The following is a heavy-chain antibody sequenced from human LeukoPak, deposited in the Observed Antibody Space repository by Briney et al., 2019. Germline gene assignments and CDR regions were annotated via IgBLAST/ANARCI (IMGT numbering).Heavy chain of an antibody. D-gene: IGHD4-23*01. V-gene: IGHV3-74*01. CDR1: GFTFSSYG. J-gene: IGHJ4*02. CDR3: ARGRPHGNDY. CDR2: IASDGSST. Sequence: PGGSLRLSWAASGFTFSSYGMHWVRQAPGKGLVWVSRIASDGSSTTYADSVKGRFSISRDNAKNTLYLQMNSLRVEDTAVYYCARGRPHGNDYWGQGTLVTVSS.